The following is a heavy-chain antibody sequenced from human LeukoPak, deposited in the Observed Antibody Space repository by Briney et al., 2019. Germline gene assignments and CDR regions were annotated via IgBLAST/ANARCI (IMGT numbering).Heavy chain of an antibody. D-gene: IGHD6-13*01. V-gene: IGHV1-8*01. CDR3: ARGRGSSSSWYDYYYYYYMDV. Sequence: GASVKVSCKASGYTFTSYDINWVRQATGQGLEWMGWMNPNSGNTGCAQKFQGRVTMTRNTSISTAYMELSSPRSEDTAVYYCARGRGSSSSWYDYYYYYYMDVWGKGTTVTVSS. CDR1: GYTFTSYD. CDR2: MNPNSGNT. J-gene: IGHJ6*03.